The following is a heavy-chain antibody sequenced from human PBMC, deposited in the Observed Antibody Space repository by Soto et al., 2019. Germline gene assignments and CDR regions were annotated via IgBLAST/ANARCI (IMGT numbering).Heavy chain of an antibody. CDR3: AKDAEQWLVPGTFDY. V-gene: IGHV3-9*01. D-gene: IGHD6-19*01. J-gene: IGHJ4*02. CDR2: ISWNSGSI. CDR1: GFTFDDYA. Sequence: LRLSCAASGFTFDDYAMHWVRQAPGKGLEWVSGISWNSGSIGYADSVKGRFTISRDNAKNSLYLQMNSLRAEDTALYYCAKDAEQWLVPGTFDYWGQGTLVTVSS.